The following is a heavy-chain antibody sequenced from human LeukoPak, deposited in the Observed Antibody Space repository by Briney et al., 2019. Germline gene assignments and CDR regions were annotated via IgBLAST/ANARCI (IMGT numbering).Heavy chain of an antibody. CDR1: GGSFSGYY. CDR3: ARHHYDILTHLGFDP. D-gene: IGHD3-9*01. CDR2: IYYSGST. J-gene: IGHJ5*02. V-gene: IGHV4-59*08. Sequence: SETLSLTCAVYGGSFSGYYWSWIRQPPGKTLEWIGYIYYSGSTNYNPSLKSRVTISVDTSRNQFSLKLRSVTAADTAVSYCARHHYDILTHLGFDPWGQGTLVTVSS.